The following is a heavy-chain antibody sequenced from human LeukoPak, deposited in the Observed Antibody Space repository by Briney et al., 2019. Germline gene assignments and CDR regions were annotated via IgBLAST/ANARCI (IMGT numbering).Heavy chain of an antibody. CDR2: ISSSSSYI. Sequence: GGSLRLSCAASGFTFSSYSMNWVRQAPGKGLEWVSSISSSSSYIYYADSVKGRFTISRDNAKNSLYLQMNSLRAEDTAVYYCVRESRRYQLPGLNDYYYMDVWGKGTTVTVSS. CDR3: VRESRRYQLPGLNDYYYMDV. CDR1: GFTFSSYS. J-gene: IGHJ6*03. D-gene: IGHD2-2*01. V-gene: IGHV3-21*01.